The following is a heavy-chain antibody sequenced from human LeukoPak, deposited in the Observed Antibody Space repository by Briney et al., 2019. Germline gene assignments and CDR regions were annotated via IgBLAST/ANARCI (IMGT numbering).Heavy chain of an antibody. CDR3: AREAWTTVVTPELDY. CDR2: IYHSGST. J-gene: IGHJ4*02. CDR1: GGSISSGGYY. D-gene: IGHD4-23*01. V-gene: IGHV4-30-2*01. Sequence: SQTLSLTCTVSGGSISSGGYYWSWIRQPPGKGLEWIGYIYHSGSTYYNPSLKSRVTISVDRSKNQFSLKLSSVTAADTAVYYCAREAWTTVVTPELDYWGQGTLVTVSS.